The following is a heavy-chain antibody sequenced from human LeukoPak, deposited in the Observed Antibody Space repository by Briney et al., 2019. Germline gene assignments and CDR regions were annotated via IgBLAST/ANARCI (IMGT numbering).Heavy chain of an antibody. D-gene: IGHD3-3*01. CDR2: IYHSGST. CDR1: GGSISSYY. Sequence: SETLSLTCTVSGGSISSYYWSWIRQPPGKGLEWIGSIYHSGSTYYNPSLKSRVTISVDTSKNQFSLKLSSVTAADTAVYYCARGHRTIFGVVINYFDYWGQGTLVTVSS. J-gene: IGHJ4*02. V-gene: IGHV4-59*12. CDR3: ARGHRTIFGVVINYFDY.